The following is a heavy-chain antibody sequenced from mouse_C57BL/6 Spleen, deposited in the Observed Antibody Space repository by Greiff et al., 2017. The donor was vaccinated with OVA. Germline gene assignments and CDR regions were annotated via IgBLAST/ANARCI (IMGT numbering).Heavy chain of an antibody. V-gene: IGHV1-50*01. Sequence: QVQLKQPGAELVKPGASVKLSCKASGYTFTSYWMQWVKQRPGQGLEWIGEIDPSDSYTNYNQKFKGKATLTVDTSSSTAYMQLSSLTSEDSAVYYCARGGDLPDYWGQGTSVTVSS. CDR1: GYTFTSYW. J-gene: IGHJ4*01. CDR2: IDPSDSYT. CDR3: ARGGDLPDY.